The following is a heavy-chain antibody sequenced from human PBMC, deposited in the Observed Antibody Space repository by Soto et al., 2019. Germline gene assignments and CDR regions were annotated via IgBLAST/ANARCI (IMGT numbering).Heavy chain of an antibody. D-gene: IGHD2-15*01. CDR2: ISSSSDYT. CDR3: ARDPYGGNAGPYFYYYGMDV. V-gene: IGHV3-21*01. Sequence: EVQLVESGGGLVKPGGSLRLSCAASGFMFSTNSTNWVRQAPGKGLEWVASISSSSDYTYYADSVKGRFTISRDNAKNSLYLHMNSLRAEDTAVYYCARDPYGGNAGPYFYYYGMDVWGQGTTVTVSS. CDR1: GFMFSTNS. J-gene: IGHJ6*02.